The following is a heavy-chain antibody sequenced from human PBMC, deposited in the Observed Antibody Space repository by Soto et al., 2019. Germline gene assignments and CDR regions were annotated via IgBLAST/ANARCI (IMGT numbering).Heavy chain of an antibody. J-gene: IGHJ6*02. CDR3: AGGGDPLIYYYHGMDV. D-gene: IGHD2-21*02. CDR1: GYVFTHYY. V-gene: IGHV1-2*04. Sequence: APVNVPGTASGYVFTHYYRPWVRRAPGQGLELLGRINPKSGGTSTAQKFQGWVTMTRDRSISTVYMELTRLRSDDTAVYYCAGGGDPLIYYYHGMDVWGQGTTVTVS. CDR2: INPKSGGT.